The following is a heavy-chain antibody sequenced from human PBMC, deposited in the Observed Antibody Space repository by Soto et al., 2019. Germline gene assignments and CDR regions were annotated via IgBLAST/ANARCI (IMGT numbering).Heavy chain of an antibody. CDR2: IYHKGST. V-gene: IGHV4-30-2*01. D-gene: IGHD1-26*01. CDR1: GGSISSGGYS. Sequence: QLQLQESGSGLVKPSQTLSLTCVVSGGSISSGGYSWSWIRQPPGKGLEWIGYIYHKGSTYYNPSLKSRVTISVDTSKNQFSLKLSSVTAADTAVYYCARCISGLERWFDAWGQGTLVTVSS. J-gene: IGHJ5*02. CDR3: ARCISGLERWFDA.